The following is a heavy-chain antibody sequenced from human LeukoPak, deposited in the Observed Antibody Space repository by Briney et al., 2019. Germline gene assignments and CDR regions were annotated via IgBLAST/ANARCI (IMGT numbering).Heavy chain of an antibody. Sequence: PGGSLRLSCAASGFTFSSYDMHWVRQAPGKGLEWVAVIWYDGSIKYYADSVKGRFTVSRDNSKNMSYLQMNSLRAQDTAVYYCARELHSKWLVPWGGGGMLVVSS. CDR3: ARELHSKWLVP. CDR1: GFTFSSYD. D-gene: IGHD2-21*02. CDR2: IWYDGSIK. J-gene: IGHJ5*02. V-gene: IGHV3-33*01.